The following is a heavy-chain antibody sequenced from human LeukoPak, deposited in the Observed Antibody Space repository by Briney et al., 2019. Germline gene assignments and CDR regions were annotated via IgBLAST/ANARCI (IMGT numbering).Heavy chain of an antibody. CDR2: IDYSGTT. V-gene: IGHV4-39*01. Sequence: KPSETLSLTCTVSGGSMRSTSYYWGWIRQAPGKGLEWIGTIDYSGTTYYNPSLESRVTKSVDTSKNQFSLHLSSVTAADTAVYYCARHFRYCTTTSCPMSPSFDYWGQGTLVTVSS. CDR3: ARHFRYCTTTSCPMSPSFDY. D-gene: IGHD2-2*01. J-gene: IGHJ4*02. CDR1: GGSMRSTSYY.